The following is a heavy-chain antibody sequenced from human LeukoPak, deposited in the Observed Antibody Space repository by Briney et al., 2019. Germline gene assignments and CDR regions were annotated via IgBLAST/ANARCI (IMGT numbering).Heavy chain of an antibody. Sequence: GGSLRLSCAASGFTFSSYGMHWVRQAPGKGLEWVAVISYDGSNKYYADSVKGRFTISRDNSKNTLYLQMNSLRAEDTAVYYCAKSLVIGGGHNDYWGQGTLVTVSS. CDR3: AKSLVIGGGHNDY. D-gene: IGHD3-9*01. V-gene: IGHV3-30*18. J-gene: IGHJ4*02. CDR2: ISYDGSNK. CDR1: GFTFSSYG.